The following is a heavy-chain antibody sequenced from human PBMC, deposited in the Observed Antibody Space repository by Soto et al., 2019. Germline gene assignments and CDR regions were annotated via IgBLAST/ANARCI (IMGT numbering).Heavy chain of an antibody. J-gene: IGHJ5*02. CDR1: GYTFTSYG. CDR3: ARDEGYKWNDGGWSDP. Sequence: QVQLVQSGAEVKKPGASVKVSCKSSGYTFTSYGISWVRQAPGQGLEWMGWISGYNGNTNYAQKLQGRVTMTTDTSTSTAYMELRRLRSDGTAVYYWARDEGYKWNDGGWSDPWGQGTLVTVSS. CDR2: ISGYNGNT. V-gene: IGHV1-18*01. D-gene: IGHD1-1*01.